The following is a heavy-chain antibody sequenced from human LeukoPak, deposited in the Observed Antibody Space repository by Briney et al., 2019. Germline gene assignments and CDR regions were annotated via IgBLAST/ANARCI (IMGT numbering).Heavy chain of an antibody. Sequence: GGSLRLSCAASGFTFSSYYMHWVRQAPGKGLVWVSRVDNDGSGSIYADSVKGRFTTSRDNAKNTVFMQMNSLRVEDTAVYYCARGGFSHGFDLWGQGTRVTVSS. V-gene: IGHV3-74*01. CDR1: GFTFSSYY. D-gene: IGHD2/OR15-2a*01. J-gene: IGHJ5*02. CDR2: VDNDGSGS. CDR3: ARGGFSHGFDL.